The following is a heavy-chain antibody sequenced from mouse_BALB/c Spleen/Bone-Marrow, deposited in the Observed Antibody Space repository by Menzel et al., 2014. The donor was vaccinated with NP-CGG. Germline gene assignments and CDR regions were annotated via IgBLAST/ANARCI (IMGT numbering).Heavy chain of an antibody. CDR1: GYTFTSYW. CDR3: ARGYGNSAWFAY. V-gene: IGHV1S41*01. J-gene: IGHJ3*01. D-gene: IGHD2-10*02. CDR2: IAPGSGST. Sequence: DLVKPGASVKLSCKASGYTFTSYWINWIHQRPGQGLEWIGRIAPGSGSTSYNEMFKGKATLTVDTSSSSAYMQLSSLSSEDSAFYFWARGYGNSAWFAYWGQGTLVTVSS.